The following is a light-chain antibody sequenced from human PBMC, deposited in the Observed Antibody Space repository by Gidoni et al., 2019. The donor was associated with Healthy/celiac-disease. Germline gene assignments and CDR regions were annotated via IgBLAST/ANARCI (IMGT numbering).Light chain of an antibody. Sequence: DFQTTQSPSSLSASVGDRVTITCRASQCISSYLNWYQPKPGKAPKLLIYAASSLQSGVPSRFSGSGSGTDFTLTISSLQPKDFATYYCQQSYSTWITFGQGTRLEIK. J-gene: IGKJ5*01. V-gene: IGKV1-39*01. CDR2: AAS. CDR1: QCISSY. CDR3: QQSYSTWIT.